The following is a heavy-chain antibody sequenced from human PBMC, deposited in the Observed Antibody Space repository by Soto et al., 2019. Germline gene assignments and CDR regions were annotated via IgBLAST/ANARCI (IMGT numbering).Heavy chain of an antibody. CDR3: AHSYYGGNSGRYFDY. CDR1: GFSLSTSGVG. J-gene: IGHJ4*02. D-gene: IGHD4-17*01. V-gene: IGHV2-5*02. CDR2: IYWDDDK. Sequence: QITLKESGPTLVKPTQTLTLTCTFSGFSLSTSGVGVGWIRQPPGKALEWLALIYWDDDKRYSPSLKSMLTITTDPSKTQVVLTMPHLDPVDTATYYCAHSYYGGNSGRYFDYWGQGTLVTVSS.